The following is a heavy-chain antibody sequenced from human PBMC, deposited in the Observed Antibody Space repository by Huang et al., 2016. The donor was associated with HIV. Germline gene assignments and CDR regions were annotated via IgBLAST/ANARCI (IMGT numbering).Heavy chain of an antibody. CDR2: VYDRGTT. D-gene: IGHD6-19*01. CDR1: GDSVSSHY. V-gene: IGHV4-59*02. Sequence: QVRLQESGPGLVKPSETLSLSCTVSGDSVSSHYWGWIRHPPGKGLEWIWTVYDRGTTKYNPRLKSRITISVDTSKNGFSLNITSVSAADTAMYFCVRDQGRLAVGGIDNWFDPWGQGALVTVSS. CDR3: VRDQGRLAVGGIDNWFDP. J-gene: IGHJ5*02.